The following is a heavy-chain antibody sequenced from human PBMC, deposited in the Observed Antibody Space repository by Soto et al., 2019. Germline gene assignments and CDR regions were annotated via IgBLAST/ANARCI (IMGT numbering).Heavy chain of an antibody. CDR1: GFTFSSYW. J-gene: IGHJ6*02. CDR3: TKSRRGILMVYGFGGMDV. CDR2: ISGSGDGT. V-gene: IGHV3-23*01. Sequence: GGSLRLSCAASGFTFSSYWMSWVRQAPGKGLEWVASISGSGDGTYYGDSVKGRFTISRDSSSSTLYLQMNNLRGEDTAVYFCTKSRRGILMVYGFGGMDVWGQGTTVTVSS. D-gene: IGHD2-8*01.